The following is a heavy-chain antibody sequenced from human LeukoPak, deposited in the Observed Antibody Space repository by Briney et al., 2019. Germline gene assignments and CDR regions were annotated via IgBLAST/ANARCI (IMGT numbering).Heavy chain of an antibody. Sequence: GGSLRLSCAASGFTFSSYAMHWVRQAPGKGLEYVSAISSNGGSTYYANSVKGRFTISRDNSKNTLYLQMNSLRAEDTAVYYCAKDQGITGTFDYWGQGTLVTVSS. J-gene: IGHJ4*02. CDR2: ISSNGGST. CDR1: GFTFSSYA. CDR3: AKDQGITGTFDY. V-gene: IGHV3-64*01. D-gene: IGHD1-7*01.